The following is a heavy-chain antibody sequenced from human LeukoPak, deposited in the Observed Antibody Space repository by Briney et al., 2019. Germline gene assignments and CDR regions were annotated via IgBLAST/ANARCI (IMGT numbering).Heavy chain of an antibody. CDR2: IYYSGST. J-gene: IGHJ6*02. D-gene: IGHD3-10*01. CDR3: ASRFVRGDYYYGMDV. CDR1: GVTFSSYRFH. Sequence: AETLSLSCAASGVTFSSYRFHWVCKPPRPGQGLVWIGSIYYSGSTYYNPSLKSRVTISVDTSKNQFSLKLSSVTAADTAVYYCASRFVRGDYYYGMDVWGQGTTVTVSS. V-gene: IGHV4-39*01.